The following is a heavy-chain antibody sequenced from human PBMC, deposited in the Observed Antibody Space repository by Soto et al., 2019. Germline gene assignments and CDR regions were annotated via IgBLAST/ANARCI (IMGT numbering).Heavy chain of an antibody. CDR2: IYPGDSDT. J-gene: IGHJ5*01. D-gene: IGHD2-15*01. Sequence: GESLKISFKGSGYSFTSYWIGWVRQMPVKGLEWMGIIYPGDSDTRYSPSFQGQVTISADKSINTAYLHWSSMKASDTAMYYCARLGSCSGGNCYGDSSGRGTLLTLFS. V-gene: IGHV5-51*01. CDR3: ARLGSCSGGNCYGDS. CDR1: GYSFTSYW.